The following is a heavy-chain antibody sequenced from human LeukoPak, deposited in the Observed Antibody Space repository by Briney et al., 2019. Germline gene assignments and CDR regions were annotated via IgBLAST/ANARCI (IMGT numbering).Heavy chain of an antibody. CDR3: ARTYYDILTAYNPYFDY. CDR1: GFTFSSYS. CDR2: ITSSSAAM. V-gene: IGHV3-21*01. J-gene: IGHJ4*02. D-gene: IGHD3-9*01. Sequence: PGGSLRLSCAASGFTFSSYSMNWVRQAPGKGLEWVSSITSSSAAMYYADSVKGRFTISRDNAKNSLYLQMHSLRAEDTAVYYCARTYYDILTAYNPYFDYWGQGTLVTVSS.